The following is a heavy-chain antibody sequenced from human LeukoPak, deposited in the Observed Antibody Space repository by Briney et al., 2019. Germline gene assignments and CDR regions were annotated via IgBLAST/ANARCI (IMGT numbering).Heavy chain of an antibody. CDR3: ARDGPLAMDNWFDP. V-gene: IGHV3-30-3*01. CDR1: GFTFSSYA. D-gene: IGHD5-18*01. CDR2: ISYDGSNK. J-gene: IGHJ5*02. Sequence: GGSLRLSCAASGFTFSSYAMHWVRQAPGKGLEWVAVISYDGSNKYYADSVKGRFTISRDNSKNTLYLQMNSLRAEDTAVYYCARDGPLAMDNWFDPWGQGTLVTVFS.